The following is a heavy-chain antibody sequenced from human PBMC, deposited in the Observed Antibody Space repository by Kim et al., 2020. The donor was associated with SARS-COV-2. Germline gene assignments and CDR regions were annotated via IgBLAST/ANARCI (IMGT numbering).Heavy chain of an antibody. V-gene: IGHV3-53*01. J-gene: IGHJ4*02. CDR2: IYSAGTT. CDR1: GFSVTDTY. CDR3: ARVPTSYVSPSGYHYVKAFYFDL. D-gene: IGHD3-16*01. Sequence: GGSLRLSCAASGFSVTDTYLSWVRQAPGEGLEWVSMIYSAGTTYYADSVKGRFTIFRDNPKNTLFLQMNSLRVEDTAVYHCARVPTSYVSPSGYHYVKAFYFDLCGQGTQVTVYS.